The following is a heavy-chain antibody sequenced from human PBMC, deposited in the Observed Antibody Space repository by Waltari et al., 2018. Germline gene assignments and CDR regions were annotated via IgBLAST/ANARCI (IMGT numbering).Heavy chain of an antibody. J-gene: IGHJ4*02. V-gene: IGHV3-7*04. D-gene: IGHD6-19*01. CDR2: MKQDGSET. Sequence: EVQLVESGGSVVQPGGSLSPAGAASGFPFRRFSLSWVRQAPGKGLEWVATMKQDGSETNYVDSVKGRFTISRDDANNSLYLQMNSLRAEDTALYYCTRGSGWYHYWGQGTLVTVSS. CDR3: TRGSGWYHY. CDR1: GFPFRRFS.